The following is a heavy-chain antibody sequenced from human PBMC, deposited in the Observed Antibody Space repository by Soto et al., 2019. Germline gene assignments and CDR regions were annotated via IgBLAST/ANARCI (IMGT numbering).Heavy chain of an antibody. J-gene: IGHJ6*02. D-gene: IGHD1-1*01. CDR2: IMPIFRTP. V-gene: IGHV1-69*12. CDR3: ARDNDRPQLGGNYYYILDV. Sequence: QVQLEQSGAEVKKPGSSVKVSCKASGGTFRNSAISWVRQAPGQGLGWMRGIMPIFRTPDYAQKFHGRVTITADESTSTAYMELSGLRSDDTAVYFCARDNDRPQLGGNYYYILDVWGHGTTVTVSS. CDR1: GGTFRNSA.